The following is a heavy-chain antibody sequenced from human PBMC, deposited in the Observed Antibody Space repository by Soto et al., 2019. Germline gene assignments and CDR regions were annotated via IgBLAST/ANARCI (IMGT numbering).Heavy chain of an antibody. J-gene: IGHJ4*02. CDR3: ARTYCSGGSCEGVFGY. CDR1: AFTFSSYS. D-gene: IGHD2-15*01. Sequence: GLSLRLPCAPSAFTFSSYSMNWVRQAPRKGLEWVSPISSSSSYIYYADSVKGRFTITRDNAKNSLYLQMNSLRAEDTAVYYCARTYCSGGSCEGVFGYWGQGTLVTVSS. CDR2: ISSSSSYI. V-gene: IGHV3-21*01.